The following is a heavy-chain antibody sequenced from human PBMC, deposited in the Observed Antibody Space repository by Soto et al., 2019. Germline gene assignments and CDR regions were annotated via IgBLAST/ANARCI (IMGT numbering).Heavy chain of an antibody. D-gene: IGHD2-15*01. V-gene: IGHV3-33*08. CDR3: ARADCTGAYCYSWPFNYGVDV. J-gene: IGHJ6*02. Sequence: QVQLVESGGGVVQPGGSLRLSCTTSGFTFNTYGMHWVRQAPGKGLEWVAIIWYDGSNKYYADTVTGRLTISRDNSRNTLYLQMNSLRAEDTALYYCARADCTGAYCYSWPFNYGVDVWGQGTTVTVSS. CDR1: GFTFNTYG. CDR2: IWYDGSNK.